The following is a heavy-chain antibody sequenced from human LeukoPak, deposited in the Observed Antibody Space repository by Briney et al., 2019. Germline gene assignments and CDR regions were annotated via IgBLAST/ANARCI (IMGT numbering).Heavy chain of an antibody. CDR1: GFTFSDYY. Sequence: GGSLRLSCAASGFTFSDYYMSWIRQAPGKGLEWVSYISSSSSYTNYADSVKGRFTISRDNAKNSLYLQMNSLRAEDTAVYYCARDPGPRQVTTYYYGMDVWSKGTTVTVSS. CDR3: ARDPGPRQVTTYYYGMDV. D-gene: IGHD4-17*01. V-gene: IGHV3-11*06. CDR2: ISSSSSYT. J-gene: IGHJ6*04.